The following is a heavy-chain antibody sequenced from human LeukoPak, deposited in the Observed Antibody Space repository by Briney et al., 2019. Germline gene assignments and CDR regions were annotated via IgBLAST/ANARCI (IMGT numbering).Heavy chain of an antibody. D-gene: IGHD2-2*01. CDR2: IIPIFGTA. J-gene: IGHJ6*03. Sequence: ASVKVSCKASGGTFSGYAISWVRQAPGQGLEWMGGIIPIFGTANYAQKFQGRVTITADESTSTAYMELSSLRSEDTAVYYCARGSPYCSSTSCYYYYYYYMDVWGKGTTVTVSS. V-gene: IGHV1-69*13. CDR1: GGTFSGYA. CDR3: ARGSPYCSSTSCYYYYYYYMDV.